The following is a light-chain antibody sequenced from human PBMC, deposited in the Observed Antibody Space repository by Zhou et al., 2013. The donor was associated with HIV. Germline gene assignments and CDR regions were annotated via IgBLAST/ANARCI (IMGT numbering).Light chain of an antibody. CDR2: DAS. CDR1: QSLSVY. V-gene: IGKV3-11*01. Sequence: EIVLTQSPGTLSLSLGKRATLSCTASQSLSVYLAWYQHKPGLAPRLLIYDASKRATGVPARFSGSGSGTDFTLTISSLQPEDFAVYYCQQRSTWPRTLTFGGGTRV. CDR3: QQRSTWPRTLT. J-gene: IGKJ4*01.